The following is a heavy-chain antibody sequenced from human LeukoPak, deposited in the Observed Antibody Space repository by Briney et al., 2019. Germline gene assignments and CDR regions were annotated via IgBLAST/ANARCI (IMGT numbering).Heavy chain of an antibody. CDR1: GISFSSYS. D-gene: IGHD3-10*01. J-gene: IGHJ4*02. CDR2: ISGSSAYI. CDR3: ASVPGETKKRAIDY. Sequence: GGSLRLSCAASGISFSSYSINWVRQAPGKGLEWVSAISGSSAYIYYADSVKGRFTISRDNAKNSADLQMNSLRVEDTAVYYCASVPGETKKRAIDYWGQGTLVTVSS. V-gene: IGHV3-21*01.